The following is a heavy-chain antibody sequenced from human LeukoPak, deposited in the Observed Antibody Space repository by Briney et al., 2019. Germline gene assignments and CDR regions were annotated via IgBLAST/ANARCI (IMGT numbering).Heavy chain of an antibody. J-gene: IGHJ5*02. D-gene: IGHD3-22*01. CDR1: GFTFDDYA. CDR3: AKDTHEYYYDSSGYNWFDP. V-gene: IGHV3-9*01. Sequence: GGSLRLSCAASGFTFDDYAMHWVRQAPGKGLEWVSGISWNSGSIGYADSVKGRFTISRDNAKNSLYLQMNSLRAEDTALYYCAKDTHEYYYDSSGYNWFDPWGQGTLVTVSS. CDR2: ISWNSGSI.